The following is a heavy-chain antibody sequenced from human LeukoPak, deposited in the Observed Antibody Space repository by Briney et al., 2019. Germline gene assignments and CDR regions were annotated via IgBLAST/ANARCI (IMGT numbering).Heavy chain of an antibody. V-gene: IGHV3-48*02. Sequence: GGSLRLSCAASGFTLSSYSMNWVRQAPGKGLEWVSYISSGSSVIYYADSVKGRFTISRDNAKNSLYLQMNSLTDDDTAVYYCGSGIRGYSSTWFVDYWGQGTLVTVSS. CDR1: GFTLSSYS. CDR2: ISSGSSVI. J-gene: IGHJ4*02. D-gene: IGHD6-13*01. CDR3: GSGIRGYSSTWFVDY.